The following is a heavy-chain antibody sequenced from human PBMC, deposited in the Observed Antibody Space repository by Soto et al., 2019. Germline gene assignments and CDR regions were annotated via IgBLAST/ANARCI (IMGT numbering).Heavy chain of an antibody. CDR2: ISWDGGST. D-gene: IGHD5-12*01. Sequence: LRLSCAASGFTFDDYTMHWVRQAPGKGLEWVSLISWDGGSTYYADSVKGRFTISRDNSKNSLYLQMNSLRTEDTALYYCAKDSGEGYSGYVTYYYYGMDVWGQGTTLTVSS. V-gene: IGHV3-43*01. CDR3: AKDSGEGYSGYVTYYYYGMDV. J-gene: IGHJ6*02. CDR1: GFTFDDYT.